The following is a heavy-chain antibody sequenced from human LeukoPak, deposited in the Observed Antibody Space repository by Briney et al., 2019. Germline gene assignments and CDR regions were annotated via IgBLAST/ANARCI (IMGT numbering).Heavy chain of an antibody. Sequence: PGGSLRLSCAASGFTFSSYAMSWVRQAPGKGLEWVSAISGSGGSTYYADSVKGRFTISRDNSKNTLYLQMNSLRAEDTAVYYCANVVGGPRDFDYYYYGMDVWGQGTTVTVSS. J-gene: IGHJ6*02. D-gene: IGHD1-26*01. CDR3: ANVVGGPRDFDYYYYGMDV. V-gene: IGHV3-23*01. CDR1: GFTFSSYA. CDR2: ISGSGGST.